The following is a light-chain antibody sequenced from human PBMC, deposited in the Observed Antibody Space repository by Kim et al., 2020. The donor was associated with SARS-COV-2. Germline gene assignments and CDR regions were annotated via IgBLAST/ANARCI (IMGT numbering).Light chain of an antibody. J-gene: IGKJ2*01. CDR2: GAS. CDR3: QQYGSSPYT. CDR1: QSVSSSY. Sequence: EIVMTQSPCTLSLSPGERATLSCRASQSVSSSYLAWYQQKPGQAPRLLIFGASSRATGIPDRFSGSGSGTDFTLTISRLEPEDFAVYYCQQYGSSPYTFGPGTKLEI. V-gene: IGKV3-20*01.